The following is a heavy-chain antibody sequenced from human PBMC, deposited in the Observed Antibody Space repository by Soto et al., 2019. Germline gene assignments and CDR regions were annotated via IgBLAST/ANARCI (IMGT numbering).Heavy chain of an antibody. V-gene: IGHV4-34*01. CDR3: ARGLYGSGIEY. D-gene: IGHD3-10*01. Sequence: QVQLQQWGAGLLKHSETLSLTCAVYGGSFRGYYWSWIRQPPGKGLEWIGEINHSGSTNYNPSLKSRVTISVDTSKNLFSLELSSVTAADTAVYYCARGLYGSGIEYWGQGTMVTVSS. J-gene: IGHJ4*02. CDR1: GGSFRGYY. CDR2: INHSGST.